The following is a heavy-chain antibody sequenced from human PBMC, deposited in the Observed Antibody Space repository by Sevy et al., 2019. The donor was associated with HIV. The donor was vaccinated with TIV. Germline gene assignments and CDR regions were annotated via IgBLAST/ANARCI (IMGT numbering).Heavy chain of an antibody. CDR2: VYYTGGT. CDR3: ARRNDFAI. CDR1: GGSINSDH. Sequence: SQTLSLTCTVSGGSINSDHWNWIRQPPGKVLEWIGYVYYTGGTNYNPSLKNRVTISVDRTKNQFSLKLTSVTAADTAVYYCARRNDFAIWGQGTMVTVSS. V-gene: IGHV4-59*08. J-gene: IGHJ3*02.